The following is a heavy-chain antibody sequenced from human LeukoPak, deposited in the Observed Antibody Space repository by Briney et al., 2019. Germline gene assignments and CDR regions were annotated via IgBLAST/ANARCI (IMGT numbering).Heavy chain of an antibody. CDR2: INPSGGST. Sequence: GASVKVSCKASGYTFTSYYMHWVRQAPGQGLEWMGIINPSGGSTSYAQKFQGRVTITRNTSISTAYMELSSLRSEDTAVYYCARGRNSLIDWGQGTLVTVSS. D-gene: IGHD4-23*01. J-gene: IGHJ4*02. CDR1: GYTFTSYY. CDR3: ARGRNSLID. V-gene: IGHV1-46*01.